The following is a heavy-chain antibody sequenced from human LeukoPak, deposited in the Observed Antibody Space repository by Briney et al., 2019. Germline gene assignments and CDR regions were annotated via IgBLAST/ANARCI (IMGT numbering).Heavy chain of an antibody. CDR3: ARASLYYDSSGYAFDI. V-gene: IGHV4-61*02. Sequence: SETLSLTCTVSGGSISSGSYYWSWIRQPAGKGLEWIVRFYNSGSNNYNPSLKSRVTISVDTSKNQFSLKLSSVTAADTAVYYCARASLYYDSSGYAFDIWGQGTMVTVSS. D-gene: IGHD3-22*01. CDR2: FYNSGSN. CDR1: GGSISSGSYY. J-gene: IGHJ3*02.